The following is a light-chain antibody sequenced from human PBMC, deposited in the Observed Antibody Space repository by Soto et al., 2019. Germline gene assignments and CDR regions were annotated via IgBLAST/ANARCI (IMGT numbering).Light chain of an antibody. CDR1: SSNIGAGFD. CDR2: AST. CDR3: LSYTSANTRV. V-gene: IGLV1-40*01. Sequence: QSVLTQPPSVSGAPGQRVTISCSGNSSNIGAGFDVHWYQQLPGAAPKLLIYASTNRPSGVPDRFSGSKSDTSASLAITGLQIDDEADYYCLSYTSANTRVFGGGTQLTVL. J-gene: IGLJ3*02.